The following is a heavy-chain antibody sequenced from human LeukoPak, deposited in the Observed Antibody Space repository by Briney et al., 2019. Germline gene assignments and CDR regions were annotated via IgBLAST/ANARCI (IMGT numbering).Heavy chain of an antibody. Sequence: GGSLRLSCAASGFTFNYAWMSWVRQVPGKGLEWVGQTVSEIDGGTTDYATPVKGRFTISRDDSKSTLYLQMNSLKIEDTAVYYCTTDEGWNYARKDVWGQGATVIVSS. D-gene: IGHD1-7*01. CDR3: TTDEGWNYARKDV. CDR1: GFTFNYAW. CDR2: TVSEIDGGTT. J-gene: IGHJ6*02. V-gene: IGHV3-15*04.